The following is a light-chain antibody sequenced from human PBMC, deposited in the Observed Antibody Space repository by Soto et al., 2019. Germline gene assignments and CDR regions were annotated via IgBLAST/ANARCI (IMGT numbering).Light chain of an antibody. Sequence: EMVLTQSPGTLSLSPGEEATLSCRASQSVDRNYLAWYQQKPGQTPRLIIYGASGRADGIPHRFSGSGFGTDFTLTISKVEPEDFAVYYCQQYGTPRSVTFGQGTRLDI. CDR1: QSVDRNY. V-gene: IGKV3-20*01. J-gene: IGKJ5*01. CDR2: GAS. CDR3: QQYGTPRSVT.